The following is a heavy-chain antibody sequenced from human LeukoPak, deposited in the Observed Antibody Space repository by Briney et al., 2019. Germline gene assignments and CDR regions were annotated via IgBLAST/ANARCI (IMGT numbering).Heavy chain of an antibody. Sequence: SETLSLTCTVSGGTLNNYYMSWIRQPPGKALEWVGYIFYTGGTNYNPYLKSRVTISVDTSKNQFSLKLNSVTAADTALYYCARVDDWNALEYWGQGILVTVSS. D-gene: IGHD1-1*01. CDR1: GGTLNNYY. V-gene: IGHV4-59*01. J-gene: IGHJ4*02. CDR2: IFYTGGT. CDR3: ARVDDWNALEY.